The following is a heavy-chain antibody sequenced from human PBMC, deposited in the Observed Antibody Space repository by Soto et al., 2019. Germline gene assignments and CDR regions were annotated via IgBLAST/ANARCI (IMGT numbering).Heavy chain of an antibody. D-gene: IGHD3-3*01. J-gene: IGHJ3*02. CDR2: IIPIFGTA. CDR3: ASSGGYYDFWSGRNDAFDI. CDR1: GGTFSSYA. V-gene: IGHV1-69*01. Sequence: QGQLVQSGAEVKKPGSSVKVSCKASGGTFSSYAISWVRQAPGQGLEWMGGIIPIFGTANYAQKFQGRVTNTADESTSTGYMELSSLRSEDTAVYYCASSGGYYDFWSGRNDAFDIWGQGTMVTVSS.